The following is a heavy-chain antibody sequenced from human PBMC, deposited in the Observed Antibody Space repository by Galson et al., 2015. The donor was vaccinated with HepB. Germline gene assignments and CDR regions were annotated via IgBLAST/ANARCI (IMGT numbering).Heavy chain of an antibody. Sequence: CAISGDSVSSNSAAWNWIRQSPSRGLEWLGRTYYRSKWYNDYAVSVKGRITINPDTSKNQFSLQLNSVTPEDTAVYYCARAPTSYDILTGYSDDIYFDYWGQGTLVTVSS. CDR3: ARAPTSYDILTGYSDDIYFDY. CDR2: TYYRSKWYN. V-gene: IGHV6-1*01. D-gene: IGHD3-9*01. CDR1: GDSVSSNSAA. J-gene: IGHJ4*02.